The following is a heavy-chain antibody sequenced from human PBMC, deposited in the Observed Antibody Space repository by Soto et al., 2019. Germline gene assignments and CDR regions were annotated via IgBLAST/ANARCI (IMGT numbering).Heavy chain of an antibody. J-gene: IGHJ3*02. D-gene: IGHD5-18*01. CDR3: ARDIYSYGSVGTPDI. V-gene: IGHV3-30-3*01. Sequence: QEQLMESGGGVVQPGRSLRLSCVASGFSFSSQAMHWVRQAPGKGLEWVAAISNDGNRQLYADSVKDRFTISRDNSRNTLDLQMNNLRTEDTGVYFCARDIYSYGSVGTPDIW. CDR1: GFSFSSQA. CDR2: ISNDGNRQ.